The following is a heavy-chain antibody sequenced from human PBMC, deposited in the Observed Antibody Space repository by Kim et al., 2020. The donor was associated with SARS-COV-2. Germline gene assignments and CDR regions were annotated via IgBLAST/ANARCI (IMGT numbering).Heavy chain of an antibody. CDR3: SRVDARSLIFHL. CDR1: GGSISSFIW. J-gene: IGHJ5*02. CDR2: IYHSGRT. V-gene: IGHV4-4*02. D-gene: IGHD2-8*01. Sequence: SETLSLTCTVSGGSISSFIWWRCFRQPPGQGLEGSGGIYHSGRTSYNPSLKSRGTMSLDKSNSQFSLRLTSVTAAATAGYSYSRVDARSLIFHLWGQGTRVSVSS.